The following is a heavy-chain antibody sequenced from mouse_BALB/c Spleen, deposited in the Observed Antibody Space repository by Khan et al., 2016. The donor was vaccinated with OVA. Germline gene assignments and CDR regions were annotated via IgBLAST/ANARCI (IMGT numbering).Heavy chain of an antibody. D-gene: IGHD1-1*01. J-gene: IGHJ3*01. Sequence: QIQLVQSGPELKKPGETVKLSCKATGYTFTNYGINWVKQAPGKGIKGMGWINTNTGETTYDEEFKGRFAFSLETSASTAYLQLNNLKNEDTATXFCSSANYYCSSSCFAYWGQGTLVTVSS. CDR3: SSANYYCSSSCFAY. CDR2: INTNTGET. V-gene: IGHV9-3*02. CDR1: GYTFTNYG.